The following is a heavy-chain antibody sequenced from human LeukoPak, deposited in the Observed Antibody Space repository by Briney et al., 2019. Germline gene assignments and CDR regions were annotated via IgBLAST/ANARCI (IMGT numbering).Heavy chain of an antibody. J-gene: IGHJ6*03. Sequence: GGSLRLSCAASGFTFNSYWMSWVRQAPGKGLEWVANIKQDGSEKYYVDSVKGRFTISRDNAKNSLYLQMNSLRAEDTAVYYCARVGCTGGVCHTYYYYYMDVWGKGTTVTVSS. CDR1: GFTFNSYW. CDR3: ARVGCTGGVCHTYYYYYMDV. D-gene: IGHD2-8*02. CDR2: IKQDGSEK. V-gene: IGHV3-7*01.